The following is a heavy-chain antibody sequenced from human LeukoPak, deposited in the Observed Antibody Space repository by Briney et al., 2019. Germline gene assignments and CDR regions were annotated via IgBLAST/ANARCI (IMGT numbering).Heavy chain of an antibody. Sequence: GGSLRLSCAASGFTFSSYAMSWVRQAPGKGLEWVSAISGSGGSTYYADSVKGRFTISRDNSKNTLYLQMNSLRAEDTAVYYCANLEHNLEWFDYYYYMDVWGKGTTVTVSS. D-gene: IGHD3-3*01. CDR3: ANLEHNLEWFDYYYYMDV. V-gene: IGHV3-23*01. CDR1: GFTFSSYA. J-gene: IGHJ6*03. CDR2: ISGSGGST.